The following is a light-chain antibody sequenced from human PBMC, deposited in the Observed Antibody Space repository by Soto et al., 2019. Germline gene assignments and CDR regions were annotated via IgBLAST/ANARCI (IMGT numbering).Light chain of an antibody. CDR3: QSYDSSLSGSIV. Sequence: QSVLTQPPSVSGAPGQRVTISCTGSSSNIGAGYDVHWYQQLPETAPKLLIYGNSNRPSGVPDRFSGSKSGTSASLAITGLQAEDEADYYCQSYDSSLSGSIVFGTGTKVTVL. V-gene: IGLV1-40*01. CDR1: SSNIGAGYD. J-gene: IGLJ1*01. CDR2: GNS.